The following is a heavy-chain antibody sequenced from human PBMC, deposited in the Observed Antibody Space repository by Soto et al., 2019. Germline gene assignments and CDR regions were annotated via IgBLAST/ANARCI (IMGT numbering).Heavy chain of an antibody. Sequence: LKISCKGSGYSFTSYWIGWVRQMPGKGLEWMGIIYPGDSDTRYSPSFQGQVTISADKSISTAYLQWSSLKASDTAMYYCARHEGYPVPGMDVWGQGTTVTVSS. CDR1: GYSFTSYW. CDR2: IYPGDSDT. J-gene: IGHJ6*02. CDR3: ARHEGYPVPGMDV. D-gene: IGHD1-1*01. V-gene: IGHV5-51*01.